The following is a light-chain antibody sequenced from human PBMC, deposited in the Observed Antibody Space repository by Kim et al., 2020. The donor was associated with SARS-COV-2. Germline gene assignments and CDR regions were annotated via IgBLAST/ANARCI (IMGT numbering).Light chain of an antibody. CDR1: NIGSKS. V-gene: IGLV3-21*04. J-gene: IGLJ2*01. Sequence: SYELTQPPSGSVAPGKTARITCGGNNIGSKSVHWYQQKPGQAPVLVIYYDSDRPSGIPERFSGSNSGNTATLTISRVEAGDEADYYCQVWDIAVVFGGGTQLTVL. CDR2: YDS. CDR3: QVWDIAVV.